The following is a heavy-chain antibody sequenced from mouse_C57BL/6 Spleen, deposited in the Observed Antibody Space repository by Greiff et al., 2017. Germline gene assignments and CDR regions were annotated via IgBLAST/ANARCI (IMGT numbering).Heavy chain of an antibody. Sequence: DVHLVESGAELVKPGASVKLSCTASGFNIKDYYMHWVKQRTEQGLEWIGRIDPEDGETKYAPQFQGKATITADTSSNTAYLQLSSLTSEDTAVYYCAREGPYVPFAYWGQGTLVTVSA. CDR3: AREGPYVPFAY. V-gene: IGHV14-2*01. J-gene: IGHJ3*01. CDR2: IDPEDGET. CDR1: GFNIKDYY. D-gene: IGHD1-1*01.